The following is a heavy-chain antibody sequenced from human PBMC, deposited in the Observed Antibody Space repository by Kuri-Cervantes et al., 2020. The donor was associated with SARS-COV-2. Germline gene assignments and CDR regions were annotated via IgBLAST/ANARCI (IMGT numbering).Heavy chain of an antibody. Sequence: GSLRHSCTVSGGSISSYYWSWIRQPPGKGLEWIGYIYYSGSTNYNPSLKSRVTISVDTSKNQFSLKLSSVTAADTAVYYCASEDSGSYFRGRGMFDPWGQGTLVTVSS. V-gene: IGHV4-59*01. J-gene: IGHJ5*02. CDR2: IYYSGST. D-gene: IGHD1-26*01. CDR3: ASEDSGSYFRGRGMFDP. CDR1: GGSISSYY.